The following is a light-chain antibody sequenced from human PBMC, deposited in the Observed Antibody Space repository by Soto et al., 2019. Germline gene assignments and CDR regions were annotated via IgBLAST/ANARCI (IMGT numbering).Light chain of an antibody. Sequence: QLVLTQSPSASASLGASVKLTCALSSGHSSYAIAWHQQQPEKGPRALMKLNSDGSHTRGDGIPDRFSGPSSGAERYLTISSLQSEDEADYYCQTWGTGILVFGGGTQLTVL. V-gene: IGLV4-69*01. CDR1: SGHSSYA. CDR3: QTWGTGILV. CDR2: LNSDGSH. J-gene: IGLJ3*02.